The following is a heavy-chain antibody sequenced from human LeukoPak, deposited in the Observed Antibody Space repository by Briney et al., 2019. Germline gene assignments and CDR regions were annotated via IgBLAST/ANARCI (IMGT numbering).Heavy chain of an antibody. D-gene: IGHD2-15*01. V-gene: IGHV3-7*01. J-gene: IGHJ4*02. CDR1: GFTSISYW. CDR3: ASEFCSGGSCPGYFDY. CDR2: IKQDGSEK. Sequence: GGSLRLSCAASGFTSISYWMNWVRQAPGKGLEWVANIKQDGSEKYYVDSVKGRFTISRDNAKNSLYLQMNSLRAEDTAVYYCASEFCSGGSCPGYFDYWGQGTLVTVSS.